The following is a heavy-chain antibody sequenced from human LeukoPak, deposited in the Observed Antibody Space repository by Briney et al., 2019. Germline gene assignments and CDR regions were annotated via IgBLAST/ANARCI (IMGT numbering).Heavy chain of an antibody. CDR3: ARGLRGGIAVAVIRSPISAGKGFDY. Sequence: PSETLSLTCAGYGGSFSGYYWSWIRQPPGKGREWIGEINHSGSTNYNPSLKSRVTRSGDTSKNQFSLKLSSVTAEDTAVYYCARGLRGGIAVAVIRSPISAGKGFDYWGQGTLVTVSS. J-gene: IGHJ4*02. D-gene: IGHD6-19*01. V-gene: IGHV4-34*01. CDR1: GGSFSGYY. CDR2: INHSGST.